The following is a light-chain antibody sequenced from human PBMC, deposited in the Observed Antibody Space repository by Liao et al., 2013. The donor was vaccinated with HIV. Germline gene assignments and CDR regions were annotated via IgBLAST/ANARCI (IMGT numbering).Light chain of an antibody. CDR3: QSADSSGTDVV. V-gene: IGLV3-25*03. J-gene: IGLJ2*01. Sequence: SYELTQPPSVSVSPGQTARITCSGDTLPKHYAYWYQQKSGQAPVLVIYKDIERPSGIPERFSGSSSGTTVTLTISGVQAEDEADYHCQSADSSGTDVVFGGGTKLTVL. CDR1: TLPKHY. CDR2: KDI.